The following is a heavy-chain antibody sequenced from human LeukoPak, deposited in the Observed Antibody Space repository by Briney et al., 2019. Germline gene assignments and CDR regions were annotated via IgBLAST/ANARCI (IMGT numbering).Heavy chain of an antibody. CDR3: AKPLEKYTYGGNFDY. D-gene: IGHD4-23*01. V-gene: IGHV3-21*04. J-gene: IGHJ4*02. CDR2: IGSSATYI. CDR1: GFTFSDYN. Sequence: GGSLRLSCAASGFTFSDYNMDWVRQTPEKGLEWLASIGSSATYIYYADSVKGRFTISRDNAKNTLYLQMNNLRAEDTAVYYCAKPLEKYTYGGNFDYWGQGLLVTVSS.